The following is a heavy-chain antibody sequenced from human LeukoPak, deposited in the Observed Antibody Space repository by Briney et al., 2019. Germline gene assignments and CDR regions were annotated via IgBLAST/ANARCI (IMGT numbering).Heavy chain of an antibody. CDR2: INPNSGGT. CDR1: GYTFTVYY. J-gene: IGHJ4*02. V-gene: IGHV1-2*02. CDR3: ARVREYYGSGTAFDY. D-gene: IGHD3-10*01. Sequence: EASVKVSCKASGYTFTVYYMHWVRQAPGQGLEWMGWINPNSGGTNYAQKFQGRVTMTRDTSISTAYMELSRLRSDDTAVYYCARVREYYGSGTAFDYWGQGTLVTVSS.